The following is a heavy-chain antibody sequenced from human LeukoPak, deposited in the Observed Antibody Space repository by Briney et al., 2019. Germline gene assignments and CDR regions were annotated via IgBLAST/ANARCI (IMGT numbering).Heavy chain of an antibody. D-gene: IGHD1-14*01. CDR1: GGSISSYY. J-gene: IGHJ2*01. CDR2: IYYSGRT. V-gene: IGHV4-59*01. CDR3: ARDGNPWNLDV. Sequence: PSETLPLTCTVSGGSISSYYWTWIRQPPGKALEWIGYIYYSGRTSYNPSLKSRVTMSVDTSKNQFSLKLSSVTAADTAVYYCARDGNPWNLDVWGRGTLVTVSS.